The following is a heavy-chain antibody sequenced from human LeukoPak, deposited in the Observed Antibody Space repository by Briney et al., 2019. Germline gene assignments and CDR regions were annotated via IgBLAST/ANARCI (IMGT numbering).Heavy chain of an antibody. CDR2: TNHSGRT. Sequence: SETLSLTCAVYGGSFSGYYWSWIRQPPGKGLEWIGETNHSGRTNYNPSLKSRVTISVDTSKNQFSLKLSSVTAADTAVYYCARVIRKGPYGDGGYFYFFMDVWGKGTTVTVSS. D-gene: IGHD4-17*01. J-gene: IGHJ6*03. CDR3: ARVIRKGPYGDGGYFYFFMDV. CDR1: GGSFSGYY. V-gene: IGHV4-34*01.